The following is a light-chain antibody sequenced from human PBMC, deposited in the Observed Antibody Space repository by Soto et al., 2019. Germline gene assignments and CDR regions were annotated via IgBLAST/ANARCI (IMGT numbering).Light chain of an antibody. Sequence: EIVMTQSPVTLSVSPGERATLSCRASQSVNSNLAWYQQKPGQAPRLLVYGATTRATGIPARFSGSGSGTEFTLTISSLQSEDFAVYYCQQYNDWPPLTFGGGTKADIK. CDR3: QQYNDWPPLT. J-gene: IGKJ4*01. CDR2: GAT. V-gene: IGKV3-15*01. CDR1: QSVNSN.